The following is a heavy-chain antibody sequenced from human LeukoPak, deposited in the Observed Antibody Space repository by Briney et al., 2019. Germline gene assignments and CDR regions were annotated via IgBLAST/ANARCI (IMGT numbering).Heavy chain of an antibody. CDR3: ARDRTDMVKGFDY. D-gene: IGHD5-18*01. V-gene: IGHV1-69*05. Sequence: ASVKVSCXASGGTFSSYAISWVRLAPGQGLEWMGRIIPIFGTANYAQKFQGRVTITTDESTSTAYMELSSLRSEDTAVYYCARDRTDMVKGFDYWGQGTLVTVSS. CDR1: GGTFSSYA. J-gene: IGHJ4*02. CDR2: IIPIFGTA.